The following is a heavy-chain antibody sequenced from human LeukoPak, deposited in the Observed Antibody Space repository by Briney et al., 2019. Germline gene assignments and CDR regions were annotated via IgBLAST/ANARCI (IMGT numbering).Heavy chain of an antibody. CDR1: GGSFSGYY. D-gene: IGHD3-22*01. V-gene: IGHV4-34*01. CDR2: INHSGST. CDR3: ARVLARVVYYSDSSGYVDY. J-gene: IGHJ4*02. Sequence: SETLSLTCAVYGGSFSGYYWSWIRQPPGKGLEWIGEINHSGSTNYNPSLKSRVTISVDTSKNQFSLKLSSVTAADTAVYYCARVLARVVYYSDSSGYVDYWGQGTLVTVSS.